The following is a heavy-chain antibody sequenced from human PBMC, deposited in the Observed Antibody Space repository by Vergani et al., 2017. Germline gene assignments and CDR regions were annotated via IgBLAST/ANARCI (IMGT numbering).Heavy chain of an antibody. D-gene: IGHD3-22*01. Sequence: EVQLLESGGGLVQPGGSLRLSCAASGFTFSSYAMSWVRQAPGKGLECVSAISGSGGSTYYADSVKGRFTISRDNSKNTLYLQMNSLRAEDTAVYYCAKXNTYDSSGYYPSQYFQHWGQGTLVTVSS. CDR1: GFTFSSYA. V-gene: IGHV3-23*01. J-gene: IGHJ1*01. CDR2: ISGSGGST. CDR3: AKXNTYDSSGYYPSQYFQH.